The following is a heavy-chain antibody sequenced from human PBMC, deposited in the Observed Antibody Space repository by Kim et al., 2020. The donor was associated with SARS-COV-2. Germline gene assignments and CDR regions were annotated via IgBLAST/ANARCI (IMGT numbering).Heavy chain of an antibody. CDR3: AREVPMVRGVIWDY. D-gene: IGHD3-10*01. Sequence: ADSVKGRFTISRDNAKNSLYLQMNSLRDEDTAVYYCAREVPMVRGVIWDYWGQGTLVTVSS. J-gene: IGHJ4*02. V-gene: IGHV3-48*02.